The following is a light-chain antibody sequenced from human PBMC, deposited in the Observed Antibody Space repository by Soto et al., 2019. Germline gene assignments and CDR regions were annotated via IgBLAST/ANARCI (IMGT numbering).Light chain of an antibody. V-gene: IGKV3-11*01. J-gene: IGKJ5*01. Sequence: VLIHSPVTLSLSPWERVTLSCRARQSFRGLLAWYQQKPGQAPRLLIYDAYNRATGIPPRFSGSGSGTDFTLTISSLEPEESAGYYCQQRHMWPITFGQGTRLEI. CDR2: DAY. CDR1: QSFRGL. CDR3: QQRHMWPIT.